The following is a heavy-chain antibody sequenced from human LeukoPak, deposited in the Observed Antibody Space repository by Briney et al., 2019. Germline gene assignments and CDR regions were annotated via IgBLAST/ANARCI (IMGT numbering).Heavy chain of an antibody. Sequence: SETLSLTCTVSGGSISSYYWSWIRQPPGKGLEWLGYIYYSGSTNYNPSLKSRVTISVDTSKNQFSLKLSSVTAADTAVYYCAREGDTYYYDSSGYYVGHWFDPWGQGTLATVSS. J-gene: IGHJ5*02. CDR1: GGSISSYY. CDR2: IYYSGST. CDR3: AREGDTYYYDSSGYYVGHWFDP. D-gene: IGHD3-22*01. V-gene: IGHV4-59*13.